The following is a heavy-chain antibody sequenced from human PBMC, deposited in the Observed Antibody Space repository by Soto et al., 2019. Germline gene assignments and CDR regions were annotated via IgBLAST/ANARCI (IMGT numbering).Heavy chain of an antibody. CDR3: SKGRGSSGSLIPLLDF. Sequence: EVQLLESGGGLVQPGGSLRRSCAASGFTFNNYAMTWVRQAPGKGLEWVAAISGGGDSTSYADSVKGRFTVYRDGSKNTLYLEMSSLTAEDTALYYRSKGRGSSGSLIPLLDFWGQGTLGTVST. CDR2: ISGGGDST. D-gene: IGHD3-10*01. V-gene: IGHV3-23*01. CDR1: GFTFNNYA. J-gene: IGHJ4*02.